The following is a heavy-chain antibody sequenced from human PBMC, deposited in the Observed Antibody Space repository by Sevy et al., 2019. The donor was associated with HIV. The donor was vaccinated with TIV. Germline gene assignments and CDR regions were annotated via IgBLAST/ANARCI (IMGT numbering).Heavy chain of an antibody. V-gene: IGHV4-59*01. D-gene: IGHD3-10*01. CDR2: IYYSGST. J-gene: IGHJ5*02. Sequence: SENLSLTCTVSGGSISSYYWSWIRQPPGKGLEWIAYIYYSGSTNYNPSLKSRVTISVDTSKNQFSLKLSSVTAADTAVYYCARSSGTMVRGVSNWFDPWGQGTLVTVSS. CDR3: ARSSGTMVRGVSNWFDP. CDR1: GGSISSYY.